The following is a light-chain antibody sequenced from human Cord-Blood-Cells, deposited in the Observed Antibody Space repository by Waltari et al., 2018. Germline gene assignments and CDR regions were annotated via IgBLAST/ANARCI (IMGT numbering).Light chain of an antibody. CDR2: AAS. CDR3: QQLNSYPFT. J-gene: IGKJ3*01. CDR1: QGFSSY. Sequence: DIQLTQSPSFLSASVGDSVTITCRASQGFSSYLAWYQQKPGKAPKLLIYAASTLQRGVPSRFSGSGARTEFTLTNSSLQPEYLATYYCQQLNSYPFTFGPGTKVDIK. V-gene: IGKV1-9*01.